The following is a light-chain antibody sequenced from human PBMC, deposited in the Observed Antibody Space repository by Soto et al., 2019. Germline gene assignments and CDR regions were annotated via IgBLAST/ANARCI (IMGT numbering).Light chain of an antibody. CDR3: QHRSNWPRT. CDR1: QSVSSN. V-gene: IGKV3-11*01. CDR2: DAS. J-gene: IGKJ1*01. Sequence: EVVLAHSPVALSLSPRQRATLSCRASQSVSSNLAWYQQKPGQAPRLLIYDASNRATGIPARFSGSGSGTDFTLTISSLEPEDFAVYYCQHRSNWPRTFGQGTKV.